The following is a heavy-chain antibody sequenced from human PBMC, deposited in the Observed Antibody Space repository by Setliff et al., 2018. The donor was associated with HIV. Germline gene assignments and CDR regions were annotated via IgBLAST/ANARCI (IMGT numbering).Heavy chain of an antibody. V-gene: IGHV3-23*01. CDR2: ISGIGSST. J-gene: IGHJ4*02. D-gene: IGHD5-12*01. Sequence: PGGSLRLSCAAAGFTFSTYAMSWVRQAPGKGLEWVSEISGIGSSTYYADSVKDRFTISRDNATNTLYLQMNSLRVEDTGVYYCHSGYDTEEQSYFDYWGQGTLVTVSS. CDR1: GFTFSTYA. CDR3: HSGYDTEEQSYFDY.